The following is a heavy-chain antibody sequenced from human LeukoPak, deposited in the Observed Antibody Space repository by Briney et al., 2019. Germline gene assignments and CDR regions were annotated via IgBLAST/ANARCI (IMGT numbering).Heavy chain of an antibody. CDR2: ISGSGGST. V-gene: IGHV3-23*01. CDR3: AKAPTSYYDFWSGYLVYFDY. CDR1: GFTFSSYA. Sequence: GGSLSLSCAASGFTFSSYAMSWVRQAPGKGLEWVSAISGSGGSTYYADSVKGRFTISRDNSKNTLYLQMNSLRAEDTAVYYCAKAPTSYYDFWSGYLVYFDYWGQGTLVTVSS. D-gene: IGHD3-3*01. J-gene: IGHJ4*02.